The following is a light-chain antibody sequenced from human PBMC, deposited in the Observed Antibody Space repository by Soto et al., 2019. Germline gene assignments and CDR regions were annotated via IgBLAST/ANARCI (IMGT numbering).Light chain of an antibody. V-gene: IGLV2-11*01. J-gene: IGLJ3*02. CDR1: SGDVGGYNF. Sequence: QSVLTQPASVSGSLGQSITISCTGSSGDVGGYNFVSWYQQHPGKAPTLMIFDVSQRPSGVPDRFSGSKSGNTASLTISGLQAEDEADYYCCSYGGSYTWVFGGGTKLTVL. CDR2: DVS. CDR3: CSYGGSYTWV.